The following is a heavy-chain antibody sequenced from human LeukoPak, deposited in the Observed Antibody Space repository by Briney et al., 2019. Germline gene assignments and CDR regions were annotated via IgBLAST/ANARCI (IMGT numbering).Heavy chain of an antibody. V-gene: IGHV3-30*02. CDR1: GFTFSSYG. J-gene: IGHJ6*02. Sequence: PGGSLRLSCAASGFTFSSYGMHWVRQAPGKGLERVAFIRYDGSNKYYADSVKGRFTISTDNSKNTLYLQMNSLRAEDTAVYYCAKALRYYGSGSYYPLTLNYYYYGMDVWGQGTTVTVSS. CDR2: IRYDGSNK. CDR3: AKALRYYGSGSYYPLTLNYYYYGMDV. D-gene: IGHD3-10*01.